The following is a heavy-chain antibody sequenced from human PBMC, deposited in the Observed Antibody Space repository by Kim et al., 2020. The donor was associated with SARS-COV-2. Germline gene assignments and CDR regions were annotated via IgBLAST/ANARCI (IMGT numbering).Heavy chain of an antibody. Sequence: ANSEKGRFTISRDNAKNSLYLQMNSLRAEDTAVYYCARYPLHDYGDYFDYWGQGTLVTVSS. D-gene: IGHD4-17*01. V-gene: IGHV3-21*01. J-gene: IGHJ4*02. CDR3: ARYPLHDYGDYFDY.